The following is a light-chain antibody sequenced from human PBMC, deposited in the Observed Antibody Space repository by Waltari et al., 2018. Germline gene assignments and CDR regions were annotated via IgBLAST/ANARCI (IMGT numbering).Light chain of an antibody. CDR2: INRDGSH. J-gene: IGLJ1*01. CDR1: SGHSNYA. CDR3: QTWGAGIRV. V-gene: IGLV4-69*01. Sequence: QLVLTQSPSASASLGASVKLTCTLSSGHSNYAIAWHQQQAEKGPRYLMKINRDGSHNKGDGIPDRFSGSTAGAERYLTISSLQSEDEADDYCQTWGAGIRVFGTGTKVTVL.